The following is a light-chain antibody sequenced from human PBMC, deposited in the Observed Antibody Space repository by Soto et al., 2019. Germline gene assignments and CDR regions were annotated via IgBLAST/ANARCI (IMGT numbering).Light chain of an antibody. Sequence: QLVLSQPPSASGTPGQRVTISCSGSSSNIGGHTVDWYRQVPGTAPGLLIYRNTQRPSGVPDRFSGSKSGTSASLAISGLQSEDEADYYCAAWDDSLNSPIFGGGTKLTVL. CDR1: SSNIGGHT. J-gene: IGLJ2*01. V-gene: IGLV1-44*01. CDR2: RNT. CDR3: AAWDDSLNSPI.